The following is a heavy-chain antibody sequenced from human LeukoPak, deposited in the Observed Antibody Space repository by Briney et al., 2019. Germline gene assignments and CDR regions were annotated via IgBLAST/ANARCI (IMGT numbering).Heavy chain of an antibody. D-gene: IGHD6-19*01. CDR2: ISSSSSYI. CDR3: ARDGSSGWYLVLPNWFDP. V-gene: IGHV3-21*01. Sequence: GGSLRLSCAASGFTFSSYSMNWVRQAPVKGLEWVSSISSSSSYIYYADSVKGRFTISRDNAKNSLYLQMNSLRAEDTAVYYCARDGSSGWYLVLPNWFDPWGQGTLVTVSS. J-gene: IGHJ5*02. CDR1: GFTFSSYS.